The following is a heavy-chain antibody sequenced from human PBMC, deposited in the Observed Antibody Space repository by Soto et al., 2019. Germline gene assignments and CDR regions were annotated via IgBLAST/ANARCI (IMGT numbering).Heavy chain of an antibody. CDR1: GDSVSSPYY. Sequence: QVQLPEFGPGLVNPSGTLSLTCSVSGDSVSSPYYWCWVRQHPGKGLEWIGEVFHTGTTSYNPSLRSRVTISMDRSINQFSLDLSSLPAADTAVYYCASSAGWYAIHAWGPGTLVIVSS. CDR3: ASSAGWYAIHA. CDR2: VFHTGTT. D-gene: IGHD2-15*01. J-gene: IGHJ5*02. V-gene: IGHV4-4*02.